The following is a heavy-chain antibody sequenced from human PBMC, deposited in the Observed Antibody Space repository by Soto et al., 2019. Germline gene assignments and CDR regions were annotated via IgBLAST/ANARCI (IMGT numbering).Heavy chain of an antibody. D-gene: IGHD3-16*01. CDR1: GFTFSSYE. V-gene: IGHV3-48*03. J-gene: IGHJ4*02. CDR2: IDYSGETI. CDR3: ASPWGSFDY. Sequence: EVQLVESGGGLVQPGGSLRLSCAASGFTFSSYEMNWVRQAPGKGLEWISYIDYSGETIYYADSVKGRFTISRDNAKNLLYLQMKRLRAEDTAVYYCASPWGSFDYWGQGTLVTVSS.